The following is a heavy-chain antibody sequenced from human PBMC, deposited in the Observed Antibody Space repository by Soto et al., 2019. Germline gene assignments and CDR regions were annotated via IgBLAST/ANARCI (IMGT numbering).Heavy chain of an antibody. V-gene: IGHV3-23*01. D-gene: IGHD3-16*01. Sequence: EVHLLESGGGLVQPGGSLRLSCAASGFTFNTYAMSWVRQAPGQGLEWVSAISGSGFSTYYADSVKGRFRISSDSSKNTLFLQMNSLRDDDTAVYFCATFTFGRPFDTWGQGTMVTVSS. J-gene: IGHJ3*02. CDR2: ISGSGFST. CDR1: GFTFNTYA. CDR3: ATFTFGRPFDT.